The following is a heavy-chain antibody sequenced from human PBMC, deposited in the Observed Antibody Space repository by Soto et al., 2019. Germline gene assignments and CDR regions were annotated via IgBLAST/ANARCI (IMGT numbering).Heavy chain of an antibody. V-gene: IGHV4-39*01. Sequence: QLQLQESGPGLVKPSETLSLTCTVSGGSISSSSYYWGWIRQPPGKGLEWIGSIYYSGSTYYNPSLKSRVTISADTSQNQLSLKLGSVTAADAAVYYCARRGVKYCRGGSCYGGFDYWGQGTLVTVSS. CDR3: ARRGVKYCRGGSCYGGFDY. CDR1: GGSISSSSYY. CDR2: IYYSGST. D-gene: IGHD2-15*01. J-gene: IGHJ4*02.